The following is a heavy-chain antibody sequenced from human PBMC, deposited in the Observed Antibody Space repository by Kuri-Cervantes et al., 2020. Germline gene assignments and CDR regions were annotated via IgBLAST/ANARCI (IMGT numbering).Heavy chain of an antibody. CDR1: GGSFSGYY. Sequence: LRLSCAVYGGSFSGYYWSWIRQPPGKGLEWIGEINHSGSTNYNPSLKSRVTISVDTSKNQFSLKLSSVTAADTAVYYCARDRLFEDYGMDVWGQGTTVTVYS. J-gene: IGHJ6*02. CDR3: ARDRLFEDYGMDV. D-gene: IGHD3-3*01. V-gene: IGHV4-34*09. CDR2: INHSGST.